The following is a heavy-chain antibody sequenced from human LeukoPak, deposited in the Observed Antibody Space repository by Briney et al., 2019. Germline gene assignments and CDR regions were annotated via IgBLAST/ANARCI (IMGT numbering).Heavy chain of an antibody. D-gene: IGHD3-22*01. CDR1: GYTFTSYG. Sequence: ASVKVSCKASGYTFTSYGISWVRRAPGQGLEWMGWISAYNGNTNYAQKLQGRVTMTTDTSTSTAYMELRSLRSDDTAVYYCARDRPDYYDSSGHDAFDIWGQGTMVTVSS. J-gene: IGHJ3*02. V-gene: IGHV1-18*01. CDR2: ISAYNGNT. CDR3: ARDRPDYYDSSGHDAFDI.